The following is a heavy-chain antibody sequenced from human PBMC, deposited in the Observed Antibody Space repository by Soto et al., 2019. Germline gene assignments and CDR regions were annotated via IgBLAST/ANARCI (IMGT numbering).Heavy chain of an antibody. V-gene: IGHV4-34*01. CDR3: ARCPFAYCGGDCYLGSAEYFQH. CDR1: GGSLRGYY. J-gene: IGHJ1*01. CDR2: INHSGST. D-gene: IGHD2-21*02. Sequence: SETLSLTCAVYGGSLRGYYWSWIRQPPGKGLEWIGEINHSGSTNYNTSLKSRVTISVDTSKNQFSLKLSSVTAAYPAVYYCARCPFAYCGGDCYLGSAEYFQHWGQGTLVTVSS.